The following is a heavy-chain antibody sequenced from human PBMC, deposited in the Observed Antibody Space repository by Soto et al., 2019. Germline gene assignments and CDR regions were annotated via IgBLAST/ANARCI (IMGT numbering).Heavy chain of an antibody. CDR3: ARDRVTYYYDSSGYRYDY. CDR1: GYTFTSYG. D-gene: IGHD3-22*01. CDR2: ISAYNGNT. J-gene: IGHJ4*02. Sequence: QVQLVQSGAEVKKPGASVKVSCKASGYTFTSYGISWVRQAPGQGLEWMGGISAYNGNTNYAQKLQGRVTMTTDTSTSTAYMELRSLRSDDTAVYYCARDRVTYYYDSSGYRYDYWGQGTLVTVSS. V-gene: IGHV1-18*04.